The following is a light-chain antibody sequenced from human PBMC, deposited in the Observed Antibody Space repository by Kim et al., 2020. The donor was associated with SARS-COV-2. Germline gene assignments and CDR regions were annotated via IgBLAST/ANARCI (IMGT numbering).Light chain of an antibody. CDR2: EVS. Sequence: GQSVTISCTGTSSDVGGYNYVSWYQQHPGKTPKLMIYEVSKRPSGVPDRFSGSKSDNTASLTVSGLQAGDKADYYCCSYSGSNTLVFGGGTKLTVL. J-gene: IGLJ3*02. CDR1: SSDVGGYNY. V-gene: IGLV2-8*01. CDR3: CSYSGSNTLV.